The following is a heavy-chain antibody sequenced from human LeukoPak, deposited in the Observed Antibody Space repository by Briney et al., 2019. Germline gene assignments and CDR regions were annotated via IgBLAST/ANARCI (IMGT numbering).Heavy chain of an antibody. V-gene: IGHV4-59*12. CDR3: AREVRRGYCSRGSCSGYFDY. Sequence: PSETLSLTCTVSGGSISSYYWSWIRQPPGKGLEWIGYIYYSGSTNYNPSLKSRVTISVDTSKNQFSLKLSSVTAADTAVYYCAREVRRGYCSRGSCSGYFDYWGQGTLVTVSS. CDR1: GGSISSYY. CDR2: IYYSGST. D-gene: IGHD2-15*01. J-gene: IGHJ4*02.